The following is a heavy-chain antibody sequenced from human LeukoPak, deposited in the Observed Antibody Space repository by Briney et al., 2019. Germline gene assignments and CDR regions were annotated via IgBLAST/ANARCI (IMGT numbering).Heavy chain of an antibody. J-gene: IGHJ3*01. D-gene: IGHD3-10*01. V-gene: IGHV3-74*01. Sequence: GGSLRLSCAASGFTLSHYWMHWVRQVPGEGLEWVSRITGDGNSTANADSVKGRFTISRDNAKKTLYLQMNSLRDEDTAVYYCARGGVPGAFDFWGQGTTVTVSS. CDR2: ITGDGNST. CDR1: GFTLSHYW. CDR3: ARGGVPGAFDF.